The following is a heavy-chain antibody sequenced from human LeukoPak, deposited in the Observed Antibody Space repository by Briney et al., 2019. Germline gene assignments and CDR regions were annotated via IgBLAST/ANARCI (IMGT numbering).Heavy chain of an antibody. V-gene: IGHV4-4*07. CDR2: IHTSGST. Sequence: PSETLSLTCTVSVGSISSYYWSWIRQPAGKGLAWIGRIHTSGSTNYNPSLKSRVTMSVDTSKNQFSLKLSSVTAADTAVYCFARAYSSSRFNWFDPWGQGTLVTVSS. CDR3: ARAYSSSRFNWFDP. J-gene: IGHJ5*02. D-gene: IGHD6-13*01. CDR1: VGSISSYY.